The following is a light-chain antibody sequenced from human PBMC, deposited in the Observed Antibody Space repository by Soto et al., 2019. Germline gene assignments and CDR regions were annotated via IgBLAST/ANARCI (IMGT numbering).Light chain of an antibody. CDR1: QSVSSN. CDR2: GAS. V-gene: IGKV3-15*01. J-gene: IGKJ3*01. CDR3: QQYNNWPPIVT. Sequence: ETVMTQSPGTLSVSPGERATLSCRASQSVSSNLAWYQQKPGQAPRLLIYGASTRATGIPVRFSGSGSGTEFTLTISSLQSEDFAVYYCQQYNNWPPIVTFGPGTKVDIK.